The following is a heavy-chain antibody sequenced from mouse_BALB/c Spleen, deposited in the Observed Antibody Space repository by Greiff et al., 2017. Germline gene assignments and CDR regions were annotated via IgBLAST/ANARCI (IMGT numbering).Heavy chain of an antibody. V-gene: IGHV5-4*02. J-gene: IGHJ4*01. Sequence: EVQGVESGGGLVKPGGSLKLSCAASGFTFSDYYMYWVRQTPEKRLEWVATISDGGSYTYYPDSVKGRFTISRDNAKNNLYLQMSSLKSEDTAMYYCARDYPMDYWGQGTSVTVSS. CDR2: ISDGGSYT. CDR1: GFTFSDYY. CDR3: ARDYPMDY.